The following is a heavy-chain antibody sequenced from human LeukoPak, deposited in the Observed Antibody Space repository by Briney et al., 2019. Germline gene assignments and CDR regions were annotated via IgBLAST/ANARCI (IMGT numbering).Heavy chain of an antibody. J-gene: IGHJ4*02. Sequence: GGSLRLSCAASGFTFSNYAMSWARQAPGMGLEWVSGISASGISTYYADSVKGRFTISRDNSQSTLYLQMNSLRAEDTAVYYCARARNNYDSSGYSALDYWGQGTLVTVSS. CDR2: ISASGIST. D-gene: IGHD3-22*01. V-gene: IGHV3-23*01. CDR1: GFTFSNYA. CDR3: ARARNNYDSSGYSALDY.